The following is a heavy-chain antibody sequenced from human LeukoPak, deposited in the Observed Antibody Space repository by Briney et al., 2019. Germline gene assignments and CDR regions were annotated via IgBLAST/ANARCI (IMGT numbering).Heavy chain of an antibody. J-gene: IGHJ4*02. CDR1: SGSISSNNYY. V-gene: IGHV4-39*01. D-gene: IGHD1-26*01. Sequence: SETLSLTCTVSSGSISSNNYYWGWVRQPPGKGLEWIGSVSYSGSTYYNPSLRSRVTISVDTSKNQFSLKLGSVTAADTAVYYCARLSASRSGSYPDYWGQGTLVTVSS. CDR2: VSYSGST. CDR3: ARLSASRSGSYPDY.